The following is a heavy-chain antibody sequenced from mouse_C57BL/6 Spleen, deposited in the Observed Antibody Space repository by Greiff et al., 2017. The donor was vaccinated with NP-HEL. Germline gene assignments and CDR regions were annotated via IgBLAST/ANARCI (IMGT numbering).Heavy chain of an antibody. J-gene: IGHJ2*01. Sequence: EVKVVESGGGLVKPGGSLKLSCAASGFTFSSYAMSWVRQTPEKRLEWVATISDGGSYTYYPDNVKGRFTISRDNAKNNLYLQMSHLRSEDTAMYYCARGTGPDYWGQGTTLTVSS. D-gene: IGHD4-1*01. CDR3: ARGTGPDY. CDR1: GFTFSSYA. V-gene: IGHV5-4*03. CDR2: ISDGGSYT.